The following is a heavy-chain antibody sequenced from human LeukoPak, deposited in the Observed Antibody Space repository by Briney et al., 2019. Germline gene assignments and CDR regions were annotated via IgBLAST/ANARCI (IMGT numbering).Heavy chain of an antibody. D-gene: IGHD2/OR15-2a*01. CDR2: IYSSGDT. Sequence: SETLSLTCSVSYDSITPYYWSWIRQPAGKGLEWIGRIYSSGDTNYNPSLKSRVTLSIDTSKNQFSLRLTSVTAADTAVYYCARAFPDAFDIWGQGTMVTVSS. J-gene: IGHJ3*02. CDR1: YDSITPYY. CDR3: ARAFPDAFDI. V-gene: IGHV4-4*07.